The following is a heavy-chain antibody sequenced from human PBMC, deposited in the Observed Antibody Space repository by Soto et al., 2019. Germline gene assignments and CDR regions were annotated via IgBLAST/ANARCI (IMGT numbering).Heavy chain of an antibody. CDR2: ISYSGNKK. CDR1: GFIFRTYC. CDR3: AKGPFIPVAGTPPGAFDM. D-gene: IGHD6-19*01. Sequence: QVQLVESGGNVVQPGRSLRLSCAASGFIFRTYCMHWVRQAPGKGLEWVAVISYSGNKKAYADSVKGRFAISRDNSNNTLYLQIDSLTAADTAVYYCAKGPFIPVAGTPPGAFDMWGQGTMVTVSS. J-gene: IGHJ3*02. V-gene: IGHV3-30*18.